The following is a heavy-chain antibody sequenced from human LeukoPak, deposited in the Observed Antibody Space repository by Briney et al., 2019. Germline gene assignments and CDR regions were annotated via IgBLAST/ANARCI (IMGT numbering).Heavy chain of an antibody. CDR3: AKDGPLPYTSTSFGRHFLEY. Sequence: GRSLRLSCAASGFTFSDYGMHWARLAPGKGLEWVAHISHDGSSQNYADSLQGRFTISRDNSKNTVDLQMNSLRAEDTAVYYCAKDGPLPYTSTSFGRHFLEYWGQGTLVTVSS. CDR2: ISHDGSSQ. D-gene: IGHD6-13*01. V-gene: IGHV3-30*18. J-gene: IGHJ4*02. CDR1: GFTFSDYG.